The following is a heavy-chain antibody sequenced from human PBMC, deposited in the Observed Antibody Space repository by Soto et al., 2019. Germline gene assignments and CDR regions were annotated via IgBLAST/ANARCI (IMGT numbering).Heavy chain of an antibody. V-gene: IGHV1-69*13. CDR1: GGTFSSCA. D-gene: IGHD2-21*02. Sequence: GASVKVSCKASGGTFSSCAISWVRQAPGQGLEWMGGIIPIFGTANYAQKFQGRVTITADESTSTAYMELSSLRSEDTAVYYCARDIAYCGGDCFRDDAFDIWGQGTMVTVSS. CDR2: IIPIFGTA. CDR3: ARDIAYCGGDCFRDDAFDI. J-gene: IGHJ3*02.